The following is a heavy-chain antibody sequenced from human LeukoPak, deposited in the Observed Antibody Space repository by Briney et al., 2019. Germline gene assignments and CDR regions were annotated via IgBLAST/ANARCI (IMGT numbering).Heavy chain of an antibody. Sequence: GGSLRLSCAASGLTVSKNYMSWARQAPGKGLEWVANIKQDGSEKYYVDSVKGRFTISRDNAKNSLYLQMNSLRAEDTAVYYCASGGSGYYPAPFDYWGQGTLVTVSS. V-gene: IGHV3-7*01. D-gene: IGHD3-22*01. CDR2: IKQDGSEK. CDR3: ASGGSGYYPAPFDY. CDR1: GLTVSKNY. J-gene: IGHJ4*02.